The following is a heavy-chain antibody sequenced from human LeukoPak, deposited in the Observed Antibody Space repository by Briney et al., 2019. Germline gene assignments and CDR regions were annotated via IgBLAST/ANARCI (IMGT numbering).Heavy chain of an antibody. J-gene: IGHJ4*02. CDR1: GFTFSSYW. V-gene: IGHV3-7*01. CDR2: IMEDGSEK. CDR3: ADGEGRPLNY. Sequence: PGGSLRLSCAASGFTFSSYWMSWVRQAPGKGLEWVANIMEDGSEKYYVDSVKGRFAISRDNAKNSLYLQMNSLRAEDTAVYYCADGEGRPLNYWGRGILVTVSS. D-gene: IGHD3-3*01.